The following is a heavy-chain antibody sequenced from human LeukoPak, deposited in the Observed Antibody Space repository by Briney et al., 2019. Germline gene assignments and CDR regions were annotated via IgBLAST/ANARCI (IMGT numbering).Heavy chain of an antibody. CDR2: INPNSGGT. J-gene: IGHJ4*02. CDR3: ASGSGHYSPDY. Sequence: ASVKVSCKASGYTFTGYYIHWVRQAPGQGLEWMGWINPNSGGTNYAQKFQGRVTMTEDTSTDTAYMELSSLRSDDTAVYYCASGSGHYSPDYWGQGTLVTVSS. CDR1: GYTFTGYY. V-gene: IGHV1-2*02. D-gene: IGHD3-22*01.